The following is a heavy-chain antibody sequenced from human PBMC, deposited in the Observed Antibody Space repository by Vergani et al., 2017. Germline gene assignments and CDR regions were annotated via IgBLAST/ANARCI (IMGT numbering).Heavy chain of an antibody. D-gene: IGHD4-17*01. Sequence: QVQLQESGPGLVKPSQTLSLTCTVSGGSISSGGYYWSWIRQHPGKGLEWIGYIYYSGSTYYNPSLKSRVTISVDTSKNQFSLKLSSVTAADTAVYYCARGGMTTVTTGHAFDIWGQGTMVTVSS. CDR3: ARGGMTTVTTGHAFDI. CDR2: IYYSGST. V-gene: IGHV4-31*03. CDR1: GGSISSGGYY. J-gene: IGHJ3*02.